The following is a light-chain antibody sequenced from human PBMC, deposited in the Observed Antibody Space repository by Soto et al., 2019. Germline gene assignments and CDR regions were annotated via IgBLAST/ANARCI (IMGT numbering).Light chain of an antibody. Sequence: DIVMTQSPDSLAVSLGERATINCKSSQSVFHSSTNQNYLAWYQQKAGQPPKLIISWASARETGDPDRFNGYRSATAVTITINSMQAQDVAVYYCQQYYSTPTTFGQGTKVEIK. V-gene: IGKV4-1*01. J-gene: IGKJ1*01. CDR2: WAS. CDR3: QQYYSTPTT. CDR1: QSVFHSSTNQNY.